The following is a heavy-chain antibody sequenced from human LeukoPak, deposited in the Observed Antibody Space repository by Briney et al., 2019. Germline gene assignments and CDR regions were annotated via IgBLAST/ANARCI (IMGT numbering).Heavy chain of an antibody. V-gene: IGHV3-30*02. Sequence: GGSLRLSCAASGFTFSSYGMHWVRQAPGKGLEWVAFIRYDGSNKYYADSVKGRFTISRDNSKNTLYLQMNSLRAEDTAVYYCARPGRDGYNYDAFDIWGQGTMVTVSS. D-gene: IGHD5-24*01. CDR1: GFTFSSYG. J-gene: IGHJ3*02. CDR2: IRYDGSNK. CDR3: ARPGRDGYNYDAFDI.